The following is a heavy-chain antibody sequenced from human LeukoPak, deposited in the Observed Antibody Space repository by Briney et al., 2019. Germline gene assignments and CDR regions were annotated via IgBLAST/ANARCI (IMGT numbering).Heavy chain of an antibody. J-gene: IGHJ4*02. D-gene: IGHD3-10*01. CDR3: ARHGSKFGFPGFWLGY. Sequence: SETLSLTCTVSGGSISSYYWSWLRQPPGKGLEWIGYIYYSGSTNYNPSLKSRVTISVDTSKNQFSLKLSSVTAADTAVYYCARHGSKFGFPGFWLGYWGQGTLVTVSS. V-gene: IGHV4-59*08. CDR2: IYYSGST. CDR1: GGSISSYY.